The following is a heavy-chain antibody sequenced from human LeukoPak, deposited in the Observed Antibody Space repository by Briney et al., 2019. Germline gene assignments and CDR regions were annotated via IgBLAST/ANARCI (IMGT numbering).Heavy chain of an antibody. Sequence: GGCLRLSCAASGFTFDDYAMHWVRQAPGKGLEWVSGISWNSGSIGYADSVKGRFTISRDNAKNSLYLQMNSLRAEDTALYYCAKDLAGVTIFEDYYYYYGMDVWGQGTTVTVSS. D-gene: IGHD3-3*01. CDR2: ISWNSGSI. J-gene: IGHJ6*02. V-gene: IGHV3-9*01. CDR3: AKDLAGVTIFEDYYYYYGMDV. CDR1: GFTFDDYA.